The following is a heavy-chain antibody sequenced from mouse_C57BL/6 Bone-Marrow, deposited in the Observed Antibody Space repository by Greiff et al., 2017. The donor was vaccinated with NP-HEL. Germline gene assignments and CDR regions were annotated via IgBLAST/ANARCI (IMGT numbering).Heavy chain of an antibody. Sequence: DVHLVESGGGLVKPGGSLKLSCAASGFTFSDYGMHWVRQAPEKGLEWVAYISSGSSTIYYADTVKGRFTIPRDNAKNTLFLQMTSLRSEDTAMYYCARKWFAYWGQGTLVTVSA. J-gene: IGHJ3*01. CDR3: ARKWFAY. CDR1: GFTFSDYG. CDR2: ISSGSSTI. V-gene: IGHV5-17*01.